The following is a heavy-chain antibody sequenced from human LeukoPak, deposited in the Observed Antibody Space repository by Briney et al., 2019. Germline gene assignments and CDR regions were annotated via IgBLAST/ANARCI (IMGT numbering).Heavy chain of an antibody. D-gene: IGHD2-15*01. Sequence: PSETLSLTCAVDGGSFSGYYWSWIRQPPGKGLEWIGEINHSGSTNYNPSLKSRVTISVDTSKNQFSLKLSSVTAADTAVYYCARGKGYCSGGSCRNWLDPWGQGTLVTVSS. V-gene: IGHV4-34*01. J-gene: IGHJ5*02. CDR2: INHSGST. CDR1: GGSFSGYY. CDR3: ARGKGYCSGGSCRNWLDP.